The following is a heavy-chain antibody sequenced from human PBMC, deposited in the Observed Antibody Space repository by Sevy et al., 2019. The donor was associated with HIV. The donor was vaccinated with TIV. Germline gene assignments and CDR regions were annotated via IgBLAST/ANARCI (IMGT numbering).Heavy chain of an antibody. CDR1: GDSISSGIDS. Sequence: SETLSLTCAVSGDSISSGIDSWNWIRQPPGKGLEWIGYIYHTGNTYYNPSLRSRVTISVETSKNHFSLKLTSVIAADTAVYYCARDSGDYPYYFDHWGQGTLVTVSS. D-gene: IGHD2-21*02. CDR2: IYHTGNT. V-gene: IGHV4-30-2*01. J-gene: IGHJ4*02. CDR3: ARDSGDYPYYFDH.